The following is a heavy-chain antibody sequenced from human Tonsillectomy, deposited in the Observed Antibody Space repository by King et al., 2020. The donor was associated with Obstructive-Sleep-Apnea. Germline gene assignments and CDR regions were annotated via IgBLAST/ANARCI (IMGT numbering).Heavy chain of an antibody. Sequence: VTLKESGPALVKPTQTLTLTCTFSGFSLTTSRVSVTWIRQPPGKALEWLARIDWDDDKYYSTSLKTRLIISKDTSKNQVVLTLTNMDPVDTATYYCARIPPAGSGSEVDYWGQGTLVTVSS. V-gene: IGHV2-70*11. D-gene: IGHD3-10*01. CDR2: IDWDDDK. CDR1: GFSLTTSRVS. J-gene: IGHJ4*02. CDR3: ARIPPAGSGSEVDY.